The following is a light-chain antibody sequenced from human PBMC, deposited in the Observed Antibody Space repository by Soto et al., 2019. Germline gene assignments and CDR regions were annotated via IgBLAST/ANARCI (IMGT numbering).Light chain of an antibody. V-gene: IGKV1-5*01. CDR1: QSVSGY. CDR2: DAS. J-gene: IGKJ1*01. CDR3: QHYKSFPWS. Sequence: DIQITQSPSTLSASVGDRVAITCRASQSVSGYLAWYQQKPGEAPNLLIYDASSLESGVPSRFSGSGSGTEFTLTISSLQPDDFAMYYCQHYKSFPWSFGQGTKVDIK.